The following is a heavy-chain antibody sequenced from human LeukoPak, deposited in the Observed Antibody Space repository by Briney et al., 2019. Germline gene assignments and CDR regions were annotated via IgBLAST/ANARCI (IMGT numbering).Heavy chain of an antibody. J-gene: IGHJ3*02. V-gene: IGHV1-8*01. D-gene: IGHD1-26*01. CDR3: ARGRTGATSPRDAFDI. Sequence: ASVKVSCKASGYTFTSYDINWVRQATGQGLEWMGWMNPNSGNTGYAQKFQGRVTMTRNTSISTAYMELSSLRSEDTAVYYCARGRTGATSPRDAFDIWGQGTMVTVSS. CDR1: GYTFTSYD. CDR2: MNPNSGNT.